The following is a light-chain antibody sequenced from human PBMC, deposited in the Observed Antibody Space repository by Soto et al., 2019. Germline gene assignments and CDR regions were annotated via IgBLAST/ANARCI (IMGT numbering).Light chain of an antibody. CDR1: QSIGSSY. Sequence: EIALTQSPGTLSLSPGERATLSCRASQSIGSSYLAWYQQKPGQRPRLLIYGASSRATGIPDRFSGSGSGTDFILTISRLEPEDFAMYYCQHYVSSPLTFGGGTKVEIK. CDR2: GAS. CDR3: QHYVSSPLT. J-gene: IGKJ4*01. V-gene: IGKV3-20*01.